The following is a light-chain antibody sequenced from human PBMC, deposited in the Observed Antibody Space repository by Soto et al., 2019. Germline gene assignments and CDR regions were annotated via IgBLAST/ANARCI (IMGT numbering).Light chain of an antibody. CDR1: QCVSSN. Sequence: EIVMTQSPATLSVSPGERATLSCRASQCVSSNLAWYRQKPGQAPRLLIYGASTRATGTAARFRGSGSGTEFTLTISSLQSEDFAVYYCQHYNNWPPGGFTFGPGTKVDIK. CDR3: QHYNNWPPGGFT. CDR2: GAS. J-gene: IGKJ3*01. V-gene: IGKV3-15*01.